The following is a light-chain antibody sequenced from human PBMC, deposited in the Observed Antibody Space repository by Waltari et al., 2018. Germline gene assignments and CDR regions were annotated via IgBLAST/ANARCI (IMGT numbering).Light chain of an antibody. CDR3: AAWDDSLNGWV. V-gene: IGLV1-44*01. J-gene: IGLJ3*02. Sequence: QSVLTQPPSASVTPGQRVTISCSGRNSNIGSNSVNWYQQLPGTAPNLLIYTNNRRPAAVPDRFSGSKAGTAATLAICGLRSADEAEYYGAAWDDSLNGWVFGGGTKLTVL. CDR1: NSNIGSNS. CDR2: TNN.